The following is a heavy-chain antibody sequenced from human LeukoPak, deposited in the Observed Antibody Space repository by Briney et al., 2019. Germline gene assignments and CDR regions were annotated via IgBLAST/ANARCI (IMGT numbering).Heavy chain of an antibody. V-gene: IGHV3-53*05. Sequence: GGSLRLSCAASGFTVSTNFMSWVRQAPGKGLEWVSVIYSGGSTHYADSVKGRFTISRDDSKNTLYLQMNSLRAEDTAVYYCARDRGYSSSPADFDYWGQGTLVTVSS. CDR2: IYSGGST. D-gene: IGHD6-13*01. CDR1: GFTVSTNF. J-gene: IGHJ4*02. CDR3: ARDRGYSSSPADFDY.